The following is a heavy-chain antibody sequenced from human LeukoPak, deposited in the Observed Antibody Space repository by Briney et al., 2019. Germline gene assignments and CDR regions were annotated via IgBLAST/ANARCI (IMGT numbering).Heavy chain of an antibody. Sequence: SETLSLTCTVSSGSISSSNYYWGWIRQPPGNGLEWIGSIYYSGSTNYNPSLKSRVTISVDTSKSQFSLKLSSVTAADTAVYYCARAYGSGRGPDAFDIWGQGTMVTVSS. CDR1: SGSISSSNYY. V-gene: IGHV4-39*07. D-gene: IGHD3-10*01. J-gene: IGHJ3*02. CDR3: ARAYGSGRGPDAFDI. CDR2: IYYSGST.